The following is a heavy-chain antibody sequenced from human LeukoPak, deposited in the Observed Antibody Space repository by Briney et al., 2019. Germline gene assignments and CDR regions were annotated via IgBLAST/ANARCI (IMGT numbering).Heavy chain of an antibody. D-gene: IGHD4-17*01. CDR1: GFTFSSYT. V-gene: IGHV3-23*01. Sequence: GGSLGLSCAASGFTFSSYTMTWVRQAPEKGLEWVSSIDESGGSTLYADSVRGRFTISRDNAKNMLYLQMSSLRAEDTALYHCAKVHGAPFWGQGTLVTVSS. CDR2: IDESGGST. CDR3: AKVHGAPF. J-gene: IGHJ4*02.